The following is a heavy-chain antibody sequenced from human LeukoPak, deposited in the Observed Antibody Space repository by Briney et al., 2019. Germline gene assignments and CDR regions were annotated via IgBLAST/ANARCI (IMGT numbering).Heavy chain of an antibody. CDR2: SSAYNGNT. J-gene: IGHJ4*02. CDR1: GYTFTSYG. Sequence: ASVKVSCKASGYTFTSYGISWVRQAPGQGLEWMGWSSAYNGNTNYAQKVQDRVTMTTDTSTSTAYMELRSLRSDDTAVYCAREGGPTGGAQDYWGQGTLVTVSS. V-gene: IGHV1-18*01. D-gene: IGHD1-1*01. CDR3: AREGGPTGGAQDY.